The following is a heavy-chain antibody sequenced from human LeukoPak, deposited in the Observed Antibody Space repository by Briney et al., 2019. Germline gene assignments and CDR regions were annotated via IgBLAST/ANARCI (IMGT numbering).Heavy chain of an antibody. CDR1: GYTFSTYR. J-gene: IGHJ6*03. Sequence: PPGGSLRLSCAASGYTFSTYRMNWVRQAPGKGLEWVANINQDGSEKYYVDSVRGRFTISRDNAKNSLYLQTNSLRAEDTAVYYCARLVAPFYYYIDVWGKGTTVTVSS. V-gene: IGHV3-7*01. D-gene: IGHD2-15*01. CDR2: INQDGSEK. CDR3: ARLVAPFYYYIDV.